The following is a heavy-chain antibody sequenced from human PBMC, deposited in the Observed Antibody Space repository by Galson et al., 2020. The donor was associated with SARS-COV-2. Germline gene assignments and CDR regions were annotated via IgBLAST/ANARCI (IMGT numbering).Heavy chain of an antibody. D-gene: IGHD2-21*02. CDR2: ISHSGDT. CDR3: SKIIVTAYFFSYMDV. CDR1: AGSISSSDW. J-gene: IGHJ6*03. Sequence: SETLSPTCAVSAGSISSSDWWGWVRQPPGQGLEWSGEISHSGDTNYNPSLKSRVTMSLVTSKNQVSLILSSVTAADTALYYCSKIIVTAYFFSYMDVWCKGTTVTFSS. V-gene: IGHV4-4*02.